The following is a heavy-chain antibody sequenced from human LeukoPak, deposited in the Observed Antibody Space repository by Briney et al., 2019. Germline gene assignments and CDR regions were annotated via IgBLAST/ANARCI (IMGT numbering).Heavy chain of an antibody. D-gene: IGHD3-16*01. CDR2: ISHDGDNT. V-gene: IGHV3-30*03. Sequence: GGSLRLSCAASGFIFSSFGIHWVRQAPGQGLEWVAVISHDGDNTYYADSVKGRFTISRDNSKNTLFLQLSSLRADDTAVYYCALGGTYFDFWGQGTLVTVSS. CDR1: GFIFSSFG. J-gene: IGHJ4*02. CDR3: ALGGTYFDF.